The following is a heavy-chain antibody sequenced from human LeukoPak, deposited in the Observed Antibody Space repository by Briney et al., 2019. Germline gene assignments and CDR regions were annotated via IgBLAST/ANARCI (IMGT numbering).Heavy chain of an antibody. CDR1: GFTFSFFA. V-gene: IGHV3-23*01. Sequence: GGSLRLSCAASGFTFSFFAMAWVRQAPGQGLEWVASITSSGGRTYYADSARGRFTVSRDNFKNTVFLQMTSLRADDTAVYYCAKDRWARGFSSNSCGQGALVTVSS. CDR3: AKDRWARGFSSNS. J-gene: IGHJ4*02. CDR2: ITSSGGRT. D-gene: IGHD5-18*01.